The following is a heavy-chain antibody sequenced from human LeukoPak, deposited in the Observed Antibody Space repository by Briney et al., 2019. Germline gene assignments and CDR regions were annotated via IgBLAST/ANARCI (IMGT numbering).Heavy chain of an antibody. Sequence: ASVKVSCKASGYTFTSYGISWVRQAPGQGLEWMGWISAYNGNTNYAQKLQGRVTKTTDTSTSTAYMELRSLRSDDTAVYYCARVLGYCSSTSCYSPHNYYYGMDVWGQGTTVTVSS. CDR3: ARVLGYCSSTSCYSPHNYYYGMDV. D-gene: IGHD2-2*01. J-gene: IGHJ6*02. CDR1: GYTFTSYG. V-gene: IGHV1-18*01. CDR2: ISAYNGNT.